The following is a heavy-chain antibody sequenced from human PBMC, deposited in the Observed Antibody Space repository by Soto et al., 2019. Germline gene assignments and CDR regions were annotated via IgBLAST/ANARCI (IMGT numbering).Heavy chain of an antibody. CDR2: INNDGSST. CDR1: GFTFSSYW. J-gene: IGHJ4*02. Sequence: EVQLVESGGGLVQPGGSLRLSGAVSGFTFSSYWMHWVRQAPGKGLVWVSRINNDGSSTSYADSVKGRFTISRDNAKNTLYLQMNSLRAEDTAVYYCARVRCSSTSCFWGGFDYWGQGTLVTVSS. D-gene: IGHD2-2*01. CDR3: ARVRCSSTSCFWGGFDY. V-gene: IGHV3-74*01.